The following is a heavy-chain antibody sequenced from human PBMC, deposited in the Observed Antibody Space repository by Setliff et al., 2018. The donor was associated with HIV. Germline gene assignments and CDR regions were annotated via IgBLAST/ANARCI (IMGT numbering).Heavy chain of an antibody. D-gene: IGHD1-7*01. V-gene: IGHV3-30*04. CDR2: ISSDGSRK. Sequence: VGSLRLSCAASGFTFNNHAIHWVRQAPGKGLEWVAVISSDGSRKEFVDSVKGRFTISRDSSKDTVSLEMDSLRGEDTAVYYCARVRSWNFVDGMDVWGQGTTVTVSS. CDR1: GFTFNNHA. CDR3: ARVRSWNFVDGMDV. J-gene: IGHJ6*02.